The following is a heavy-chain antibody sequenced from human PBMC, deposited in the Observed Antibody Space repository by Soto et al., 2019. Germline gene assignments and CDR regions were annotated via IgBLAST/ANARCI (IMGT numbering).Heavy chain of an antibody. V-gene: IGHV3-48*01. CDR2: ISSSSSTI. D-gene: IGHD3-10*01. J-gene: IGHJ6*02. CDR1: GFTFSSYS. CDR3: ARDSPANAFPPYYYYGMDV. Sequence: PGGSLRLSCAGSGFTFSSYSMNWVRQAPGKGLEWVSYISSSSSTIYYADSVKGRFTISRDNAKNSLYLQMNSLRAEDTAVYYCARDSPANAFPPYYYYGMDVWGQGTTVTVS.